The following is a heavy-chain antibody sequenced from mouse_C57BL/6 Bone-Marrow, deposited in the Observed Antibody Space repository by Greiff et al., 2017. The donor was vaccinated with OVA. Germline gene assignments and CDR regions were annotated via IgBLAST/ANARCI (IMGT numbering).Heavy chain of an antibody. D-gene: IGHD2-5*01. CDR1: GYSITSGYY. J-gene: IGHJ2*01. CDR3: ARESNSYYFDY. CDR2: ISYDGSN. V-gene: IGHV3-6*01. Sequence: DVKLQESGPGLVKPSQSLSLTCSVTGYSITSGYYWNWIRQFPGNKLEWMGYISYDGSNNYNPSLKNRISITRDTSKNQFFLKLNSVTTEDTATYYCARESNSYYFDYWGQGTTLTVSS.